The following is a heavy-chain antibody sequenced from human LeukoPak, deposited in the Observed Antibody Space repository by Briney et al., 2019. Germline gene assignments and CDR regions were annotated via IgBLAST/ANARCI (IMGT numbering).Heavy chain of an antibody. CDR3: AKTTIFGNSIDY. D-gene: IGHD3-3*01. V-gene: IGHV1-2*02. CDR1: GYTFTGYY. CDR2: INPNSGGT. Sequence: ASVKVSCKASGYTFTGYYMHWVRQAPGQGLEWMGWINPNSGGTNYAQKFQGRVTMTRDTSISTAYMELSRPRSDDTAMYYCAKTTIFGNSIDYWGQGTLVTVSS. J-gene: IGHJ4*02.